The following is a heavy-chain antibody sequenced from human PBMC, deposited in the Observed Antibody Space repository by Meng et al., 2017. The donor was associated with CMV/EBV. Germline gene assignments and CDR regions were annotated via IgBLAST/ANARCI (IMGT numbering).Heavy chain of an antibody. J-gene: IGHJ3*02. CDR1: GFTFAAYA. CDR2: ISWNSGSI. D-gene: IGHD6-13*01. Sequence: GGSLRLSCAASGFTFAAYAMHWVRQAPGKGLGWVSGISWNSGSIGYADSVKGRFTISRDNAKNSPYLQMNSLRAEDTALYYCAKDPGLKILVYAFDIWGQGTMVTVSS. V-gene: IGHV3-9*01. CDR3: AKDPGLKILVYAFDI.